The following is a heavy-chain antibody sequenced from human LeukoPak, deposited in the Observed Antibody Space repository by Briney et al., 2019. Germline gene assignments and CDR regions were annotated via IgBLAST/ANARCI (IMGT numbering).Heavy chain of an antibody. J-gene: IGHJ4*02. CDR3: ARDLKRLTSGWITAAAGDY. Sequence: ASVKVSCMASGYTFTSYGISWVRQAPGQGLEWMGWISAYNGNTNYAQKLQGRVTMTTDASTSTAYMELRSLRSDDTAVYYCARDLKRLTSGWITAAAGDYWGQGTLVTVSS. V-gene: IGHV1-18*01. CDR1: GYTFTSYG. D-gene: IGHD6-19*01. CDR2: ISAYNGNT.